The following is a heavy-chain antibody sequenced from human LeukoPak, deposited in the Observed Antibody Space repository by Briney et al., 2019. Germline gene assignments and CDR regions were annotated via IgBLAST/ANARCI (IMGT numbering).Heavy chain of an antibody. CDR3: ARDQLAAYYYRSGRPPTQYGMDV. V-gene: IGHV3-21*01. CDR2: ISSSSSYI. J-gene: IGHJ6*02. CDR1: GFTFSSYS. D-gene: IGHD3-10*01. Sequence: GGSLRLSCAASGFTFSSYSMNWVRQAPGKGLEWVSSISSSSSYIYYADSVKGRFTISRDNAKNSLYLQMNSLRAEDTAVYYCARDQLAAYYYRSGRPPTQYGMDVWGQGTTVTVSS.